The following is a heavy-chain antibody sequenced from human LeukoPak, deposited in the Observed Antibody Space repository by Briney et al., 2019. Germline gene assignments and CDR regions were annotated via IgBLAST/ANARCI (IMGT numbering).Heavy chain of an antibody. CDR1: GFTFSSYW. D-gene: IGHD3-22*01. CDR3: ARAPSEIGGYYPEYFRH. V-gene: IGHV3-74*01. J-gene: IGHJ1*01. Sequence: NPGGSLRLSCAASGFTFSSYWMHWVRQAPGKGLVWVSRIKSDGSTNYADSVKGRFTISRDNAKNTLSLQMNSLRAEDTGVYYCARAPSEIGGYYPEYFRHWGQGTLVTASS. CDR2: IKSDGST.